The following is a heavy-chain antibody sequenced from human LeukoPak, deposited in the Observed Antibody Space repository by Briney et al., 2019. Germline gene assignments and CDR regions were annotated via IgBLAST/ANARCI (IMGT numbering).Heavy chain of an antibody. V-gene: IGHV3-23*01. Sequence: GGSLRLSCAASGFTFSSYGMSWVRQAPGKGLEWVSAISGSGGSTYYADSVKGRFTISRDNSKNTLYLQMNSLRAEDTAVYYCAKDALRITMIVVAIRGGYFDYWGQGTLVTVSS. J-gene: IGHJ4*02. CDR2: ISGSGGST. CDR3: AKDALRITMIVVAIRGGYFDY. CDR1: GFTFSSYG. D-gene: IGHD3-22*01.